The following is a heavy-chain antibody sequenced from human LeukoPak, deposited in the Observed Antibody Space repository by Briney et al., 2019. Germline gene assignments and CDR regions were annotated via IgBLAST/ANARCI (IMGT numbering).Heavy chain of an antibody. D-gene: IGHD4-17*01. CDR3: AKNYGDAVGNWFDP. CDR2: INSDGSWT. CDR1: GNYW. V-gene: IGHV3-74*01. Sequence: GGSLRLSCAASGNYWMHWVRQAPGKGLVWVSHINSDGSWTSYADSVKGRFTISKDNAKNTVYLQMNSLRAEDTAVYYCAKNYGDAVGNWFDPWGQGTLVTVSS. J-gene: IGHJ5*02.